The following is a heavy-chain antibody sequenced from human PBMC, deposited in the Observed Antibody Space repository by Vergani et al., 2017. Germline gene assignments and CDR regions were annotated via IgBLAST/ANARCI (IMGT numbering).Heavy chain of an antibody. CDR3: ARDAFTYYYDSSGVGY. V-gene: IGHV3-48*04. Sequence: EVQLLESGGGLVQPGGSLRLSCAASGFTFSSYAMSWVRQAPGKGLEWVSYISSSSSTIYYADSVKGRFTISRDNAKNSLYLQMNSLRAEDTAVYYCARDAFTYYYDSSGVGYWGQGTLVTVSS. CDR1: GFTFSSYA. D-gene: IGHD3-22*01. J-gene: IGHJ4*02. CDR2: ISSSSSTI.